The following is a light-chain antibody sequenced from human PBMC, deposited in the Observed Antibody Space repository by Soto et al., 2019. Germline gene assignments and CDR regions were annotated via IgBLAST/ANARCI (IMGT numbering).Light chain of an antibody. CDR3: SSYTAGGTI. J-gene: IGLJ1*01. CDR1: RNDVGYYNY. CDR2: EVS. V-gene: IGLV2-14*01. Sequence: QSALTQPASVSGSPGQSITISCTGTRNDVGYYNYVSWYQHHPGKAPKLMIYEVSNRPSGVSNRFSGSKSGNTASLTISGLQAEDEADYYCSSYTAGGTIFGTGTKLTVL.